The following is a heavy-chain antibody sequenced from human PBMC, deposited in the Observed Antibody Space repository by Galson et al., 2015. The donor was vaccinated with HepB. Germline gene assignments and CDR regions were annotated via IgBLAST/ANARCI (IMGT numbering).Heavy chain of an antibody. J-gene: IGHJ5*02. D-gene: IGHD6-19*01. CDR1: GFTFSNYR. Sequence: SLRLSCAASGFTFSNYRRSWVRQAPGKGLEWVANIKQDGSEKYYVDSVKGRFAISRDNAKNSLYLQINSLRAEDTAVYYCARGSWLEWFDPWGQGTLVIVSS. CDR2: IKQDGSEK. V-gene: IGHV3-7*03. CDR3: ARGSWLEWFDP.